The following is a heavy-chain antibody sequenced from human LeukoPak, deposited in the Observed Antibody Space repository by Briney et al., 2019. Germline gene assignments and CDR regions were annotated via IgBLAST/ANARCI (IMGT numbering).Heavy chain of an antibody. Sequence: SETLSLTCSVSGGSISSSNYYWGWIRQSTGKGLEWIGYIYYSGSTYYNPSLKSRVTISVDTSKNQFSLKLSSVTAADTAVYYCARAIRGRMIVVPVDTRFDPWGQGTLVTVSS. CDR1: GGSISSSNYY. J-gene: IGHJ5*02. CDR3: ARAIRGRMIVVPVDTRFDP. CDR2: IYYSGST. V-gene: IGHV4-39*07. D-gene: IGHD3-22*01.